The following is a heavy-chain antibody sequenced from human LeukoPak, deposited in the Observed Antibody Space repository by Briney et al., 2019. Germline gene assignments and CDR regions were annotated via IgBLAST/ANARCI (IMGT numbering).Heavy chain of an antibody. J-gene: IGHJ6*02. CDR2: IWYDGSNK. CDR3: ARDLQWLDNYYYGMDV. CDR1: GFTFSGYW. Sequence: GGSLRLSCADSGFTFSGYWMNWVRQAPGKGLEWVAVIWYDGSNKYYADSVKGRFTISRDNSKNTLYLQMNSLRAEDTAVYYCARDLQWLDNYYYGMDVWGQGTTVTVSS. D-gene: IGHD6-19*01. V-gene: IGHV3-33*08.